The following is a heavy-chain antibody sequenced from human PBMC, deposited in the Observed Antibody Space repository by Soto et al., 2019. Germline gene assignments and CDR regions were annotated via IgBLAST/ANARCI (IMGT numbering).Heavy chain of an antibody. V-gene: IGHV3-30*18. CDR1: GFTFSSYG. CDR3: AKDSDLYDYGSATFDY. Sequence: PGGSLRLSCAASGFTFSSYGMHWVRQAPGKGLEWVAVISYDGSNKYYADSVKGRFTISRDNSKNTLYLQMNSLRAEDTAVYYCAKDSDLYDYGSATFDYWGQGTLVTVSS. J-gene: IGHJ4*02. CDR2: ISYDGSNK. D-gene: IGHD3-10*01.